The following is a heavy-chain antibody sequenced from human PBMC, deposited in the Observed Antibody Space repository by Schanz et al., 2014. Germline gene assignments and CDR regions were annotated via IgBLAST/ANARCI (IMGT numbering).Heavy chain of an antibody. D-gene: IGHD6-6*01. CDR2: IIPFLDRT. CDR3: ARGGAYRSPSPVFYFDY. V-gene: IGHV1-69*04. CDR1: GDTFSNYA. Sequence: QVQLVQSGAEVKKPGSSVKVSCRASGDTFSNYAINWVRQAPGQGLEWMGRIIPFLDRTNHAQRFQGRVTMTRDTSTSTLQMELSSLRSEDTAVYYCARGGAYRSPSPVFYFDYWGQGTLVTVSS. J-gene: IGHJ4*02.